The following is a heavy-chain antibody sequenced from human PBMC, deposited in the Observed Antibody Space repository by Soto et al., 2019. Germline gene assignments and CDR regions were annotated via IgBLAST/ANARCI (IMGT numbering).Heavy chain of an antibody. CDR2: IGYDGSNR. D-gene: IGHD1-1*01. J-gene: IGHJ6*02. CDR1: GFTFSSYG. V-gene: IGHV3-33*01. Sequence: PGGSLRPSCAASGFTFSSYGMHWVRQAPGKGREWVAVIGYDGSNRYYADSVKGRFTISRDNSKNTLYLQMNSLRAEDPAVYYCARRGGAGSSMDVWGQGTTVTASS. CDR3: ARRGGAGSSMDV.